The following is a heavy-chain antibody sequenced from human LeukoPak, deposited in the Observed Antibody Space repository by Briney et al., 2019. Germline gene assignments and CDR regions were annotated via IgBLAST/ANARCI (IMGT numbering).Heavy chain of an antibody. CDR1: GFTFSSYA. Sequence: GGSLRLSCAASGFTFSSYAMSWVRQAPGKGLEWVSAISGSGGSTYYADSVKGRFTISRDNSENTLYLQMNSLRAEDTAVYYCAKDLGGYGGNSDSYYWGQGTLVTVSS. V-gene: IGHV3-23*01. J-gene: IGHJ4*02. CDR2: ISGSGGST. CDR3: AKDLGGYGGNSDSYY. D-gene: IGHD4-23*01.